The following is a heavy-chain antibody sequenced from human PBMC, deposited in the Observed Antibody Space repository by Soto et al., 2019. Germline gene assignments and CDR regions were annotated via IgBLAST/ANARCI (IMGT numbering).Heavy chain of an antibody. Sequence: EAQLVDSGGGLVQPGGSLRLSCAAYGFTFSNYEMHWVRQAPGKGLEYVSGISNNGAHTDYAKSVKGRFTISRDNSENTLYLQMGSLRAEDMALYYCARRGYGSRWPNVYMDVWGKGTTVTDSS. CDR2: ISNNGAHT. V-gene: IGHV3-64*01. D-gene: IGHD6-13*01. J-gene: IGHJ6*03. CDR3: ARRGYGSRWPNVYMDV. CDR1: GFTFSNYE.